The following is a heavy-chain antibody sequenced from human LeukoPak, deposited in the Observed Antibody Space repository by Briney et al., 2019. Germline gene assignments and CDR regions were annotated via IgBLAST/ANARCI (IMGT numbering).Heavy chain of an antibody. CDR1: GGSFSGYY. Sequence: SETLSLTCAVYGGSFSGYYWSWIRQPPGKRLEWIGEINHSGSTNYNPSLKSRVTISVDTSKNQFSLKLSSVTAADTAVYYCARFGYCTNGVCYKGLQPDYWGQGTLVTVSS. J-gene: IGHJ4*02. D-gene: IGHD2-8*01. CDR2: INHSGST. CDR3: ARFGYCTNGVCYKGLQPDY. V-gene: IGHV4-34*01.